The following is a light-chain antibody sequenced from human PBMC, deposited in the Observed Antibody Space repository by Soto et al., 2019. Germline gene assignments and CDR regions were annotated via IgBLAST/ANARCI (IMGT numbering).Light chain of an antibody. V-gene: IGLV2-14*01. CDR3: SSYTSSSTLVV. CDR2: DVS. J-gene: IGLJ2*01. CDR1: SSGVGGYNY. Sequence: QSALTQPASVSGSPGQSITISCTGTSSGVGGYNYVSWYQQHPGKAPKLMIYDVSNRPSGVSNRFSGSKSGNTASLTISGLQAEDEADYHCSSYTSSSTLVVFGGGTKLTVL.